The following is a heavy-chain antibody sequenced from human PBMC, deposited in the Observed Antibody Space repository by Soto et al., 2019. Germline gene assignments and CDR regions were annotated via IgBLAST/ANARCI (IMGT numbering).Heavy chain of an antibody. J-gene: IGHJ4*02. V-gene: IGHV4-59*01. CDR1: GGSIRSYY. CDR2: IFYSGST. CDR3: ARGAADTAMVDS. Sequence: SETLSLTCTVSGGSIRSYYWTWIRQPPGKGLEWLGYIFYSGSTFYNPSLKSRVTISIHTSKSQFSLQLTPVTAADTAVYYCARGAADTAMVDSWGQGTLVTVSS. D-gene: IGHD5-18*01.